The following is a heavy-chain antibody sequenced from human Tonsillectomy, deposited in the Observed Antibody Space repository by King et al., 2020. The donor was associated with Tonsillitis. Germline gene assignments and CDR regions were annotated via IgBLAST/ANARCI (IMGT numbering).Heavy chain of an antibody. CDR2: IYHSGST. V-gene: IGHV4-38-2*01. Sequence: QPQESGPGLVKPSETLSLTCAVSGYSISSGYYWGWIRQPPGKGLEWIGSIYHSGSTYYNPSLKSRVTISVDTSKNHFSLKLSSVTAADTAVYYCARRGYGDLSFDYWGQGTLVTVSS. CDR1: GYSISSGYY. D-gene: IGHD4-17*01. J-gene: IGHJ4*02. CDR3: ARRGYGDLSFDY.